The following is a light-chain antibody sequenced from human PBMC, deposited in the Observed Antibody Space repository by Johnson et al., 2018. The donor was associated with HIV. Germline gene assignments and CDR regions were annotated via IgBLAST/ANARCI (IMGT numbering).Light chain of an antibody. CDR2: EKN. CDR3: GTWDSSLSAHYV. V-gene: IGLV1-51*02. J-gene: IGLJ1*01. CDR1: SSNVGNNY. Sequence: SVLTQPPSVSAAPGPKVTISCSGTSSNVGNNYVSWYQQFPGTAPKLLIYEKNKRPSGIPDRFSASKSGTSATLAITGLQTGDEADYYCGTWDSSLSAHYVFGTGTNVTVL.